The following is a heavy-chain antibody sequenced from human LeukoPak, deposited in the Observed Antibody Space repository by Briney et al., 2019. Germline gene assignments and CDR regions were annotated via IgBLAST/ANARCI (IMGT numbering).Heavy chain of an antibody. CDR1: GFTVSSNY. J-gene: IGHJ4*02. Sequence: GGSLRLSCAASGFTVSSNYMSWVRQAPGKGLEWVSVIYSGGSTYYADSVKGRFTISRDNSKNTLYLQMNSLRAEDTAVYYCARDYVGEPAPGYWGQGTLVTVSS. CDR2: IYSGGST. D-gene: IGHD2-2*01. CDR3: ARDYVGEPAPGY. V-gene: IGHV3-66*01.